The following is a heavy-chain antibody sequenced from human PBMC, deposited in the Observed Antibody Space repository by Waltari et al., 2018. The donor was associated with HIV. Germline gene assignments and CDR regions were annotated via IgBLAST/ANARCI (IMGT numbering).Heavy chain of an antibody. Sequence: EVQLVESGGGLVQPGRSLKLSCVASGFTFDEYGMHWVRQAPGNGLEWVSSSGWNSANIDDADYVKGRFSISRDNAKHSLYLHMINLRAEDTDVYFCAKVSMIRSAGDRYRHVGNWGQGTLVTVSS. V-gene: IGHV3-9*01. J-gene: IGHJ4*02. CDR2: SGWNSANI. CDR3: AKVSMIRSAGDRYRHVGN. CDR1: GFTFDEYG. D-gene: IGHD3-16*01.